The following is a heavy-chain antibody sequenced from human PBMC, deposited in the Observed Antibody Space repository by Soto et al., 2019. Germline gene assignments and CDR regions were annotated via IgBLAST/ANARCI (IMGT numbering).Heavy chain of an antibody. Sequence: QVQLVQSGAEVKKPGSSVKVSCKASGGTFSSYAISWVRQAPGQGLEWMGGIIPIFGTANYAQKFQGRVTITADESTSTAYMELSRLSSEDTAVYYCARDSGHYCGGDCPESHWGQGTLVTVSS. CDR2: IIPIFGTA. D-gene: IGHD2-21*02. V-gene: IGHV1-69*01. J-gene: IGHJ4*02. CDR3: ARDSGHYCGGDCPESH. CDR1: GGTFSSYA.